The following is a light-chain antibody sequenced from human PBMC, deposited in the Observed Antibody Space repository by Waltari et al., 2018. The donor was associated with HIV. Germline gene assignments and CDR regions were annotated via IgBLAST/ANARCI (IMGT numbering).Light chain of an antibody. CDR1: RDIATY. CDR3: QQLHTSPLT. CDR2: GAS. Sequence: DIQLTQSPSFLSASVGDRGTINCRATRDIATYLVWYQQKPGKAPRLLIHGASTLQSGVPYRFSGSGSGTEFTLTISSLQPEDFATYSCQQLHTSPLTFAQGTRVEI. V-gene: IGKV1-9*01. J-gene: IGKJ5*01.